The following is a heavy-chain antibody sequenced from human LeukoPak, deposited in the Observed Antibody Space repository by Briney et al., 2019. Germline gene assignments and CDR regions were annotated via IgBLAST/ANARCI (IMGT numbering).Heavy chain of an antibody. Sequence: AGSLRLSCAASGFTFSSYGMHWVRQAPGKGLEWVAFIQSGGSNKYYADSVEGRFTISRDNSKNTLYLQMNSLRAEDTAVYYCAKDSNNNQLEDVYYYSDYMDVWGKGTTV. V-gene: IGHV3-30*02. J-gene: IGHJ6*03. CDR1: GFTFSSYG. CDR2: IQSGGSNK. CDR3: AKDSNNNQLEDVYYYSDYMDV. D-gene: IGHD2-2*01.